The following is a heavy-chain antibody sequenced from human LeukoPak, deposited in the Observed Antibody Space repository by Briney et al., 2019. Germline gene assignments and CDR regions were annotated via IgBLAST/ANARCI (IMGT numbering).Heavy chain of an antibody. J-gene: IGHJ4*02. Sequence: SVKVSCKASGYTFTSYGISWVRQAPGQGLEWMGGIIPIFGTANYAQKFQGRVTITTDESTSTAYMELSSLRSEDTAVYYCARASSGSYDYFVYWGQGTLVTVSS. CDR3: ARASSGSYDYFVY. D-gene: IGHD1-26*01. CDR2: IIPIFGTA. V-gene: IGHV1-69*05. CDR1: GYTFTSYG.